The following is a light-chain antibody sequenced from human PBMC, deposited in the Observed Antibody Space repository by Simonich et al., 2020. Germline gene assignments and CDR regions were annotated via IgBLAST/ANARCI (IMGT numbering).Light chain of an antibody. Sequence: EIVLTQSPATLSLSPGERATLSCRSIQSVSRYLAWYQQKPGQAPRLLIYYASNRATGIPARFSGSGSGTDFTLTSSSLEPEDFAVYYCQQRSNWLTFGGGTKVVIK. CDR3: QQRSNWLT. J-gene: IGKJ4*01. V-gene: IGKV3-11*01. CDR1: QSVSRY. CDR2: YAS.